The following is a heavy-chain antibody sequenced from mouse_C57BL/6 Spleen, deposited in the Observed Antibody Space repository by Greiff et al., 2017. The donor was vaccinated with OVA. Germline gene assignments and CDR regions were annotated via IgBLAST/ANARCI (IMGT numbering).Heavy chain of an antibody. J-gene: IGHJ4*01. V-gene: IGHV1-82*01. CDR3: ARYDAMDY. Sequence: QVQLQQSGPELVKPGASVKISCKASGYAFSSSWMNWVKQRPGKGLEWIGRIYPGDGDANYNGKFKGKATLTADKSSSTAYMQLSSRTSEDSAVYFCARYDAMDYWGQGTSVTVSS. CDR2: IYPGDGDA. CDR1: GYAFSSSW.